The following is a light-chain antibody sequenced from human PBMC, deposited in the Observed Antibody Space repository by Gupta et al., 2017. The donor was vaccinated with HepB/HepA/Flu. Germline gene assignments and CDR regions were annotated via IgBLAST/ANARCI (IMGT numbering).Light chain of an antibody. Sequence: IVLTQSPSTLSLSPGERATLSCRASQSLSSYLAWYQQKPGQAPRLLIYDASNRATGIPARFSGSGSGTDFTLTISSLEPEDFAVYYCQQRSNWPPYTFGQGTKLEIK. CDR1: QSLSSY. J-gene: IGKJ2*01. CDR3: QQRSNWPPYT. V-gene: IGKV3-11*01. CDR2: DAS.